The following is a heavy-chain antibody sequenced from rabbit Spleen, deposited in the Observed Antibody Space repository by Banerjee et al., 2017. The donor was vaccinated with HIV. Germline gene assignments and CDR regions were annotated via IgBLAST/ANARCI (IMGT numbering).Heavy chain of an antibody. V-gene: IGHV1S45*01. CDR3: ARETSSGWGIVSFYFTL. CDR2: IDPVFGIT. J-gene: IGHJ4*01. Sequence: QEQLKETGGGLVQPEGSLTLTCTASGFSFSSSYYMCWVRQAPGKGLEWIGYIDPVFGITYYANWVNGRFSISRENAQNTVFLQMTSLTAADTATYFCARETSSGWGIVSFYFTLWGPGTLVTVS. D-gene: IGHD4-1*01. CDR1: GFSFSSSYY.